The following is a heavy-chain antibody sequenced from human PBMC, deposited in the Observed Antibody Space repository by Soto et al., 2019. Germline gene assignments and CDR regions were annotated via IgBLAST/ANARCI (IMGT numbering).Heavy chain of an antibody. CDR1: GFTFSSYG. J-gene: IGHJ4*02. Sequence: GGSLRLSCAASGFTFSSYGMHWVRQAPGKGLEWVAVISYDGSNKYYADSVKGRFTISRDNSKNTLYLQMNSLRAEDTAVYYCAKGDSIHDYWGKGTLVTVSS. CDR2: ISYDGSNK. CDR3: AKGDSIHDY. D-gene: IGHD3-22*01. V-gene: IGHV3-30*18.